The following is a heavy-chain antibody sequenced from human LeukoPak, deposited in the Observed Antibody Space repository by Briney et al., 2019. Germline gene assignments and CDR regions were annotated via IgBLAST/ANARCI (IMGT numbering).Heavy chain of an antibody. J-gene: IGHJ4*02. D-gene: IGHD4-23*01. V-gene: IGHV4-38-2*01. CDR1: GYSITGGYN. Sequence: PSETLSLTCAASGYSITGGYNSGWIRQPPEEGQKWIGIVYHTGAAYYNPSLRSRVTFSVDTAKNPLYLQLSSLSAAEPALYYCAGYGGQPSGCVHWGQGILVTVSS. CDR3: AGYGGQPSGCVH. CDR2: VYHTGAA.